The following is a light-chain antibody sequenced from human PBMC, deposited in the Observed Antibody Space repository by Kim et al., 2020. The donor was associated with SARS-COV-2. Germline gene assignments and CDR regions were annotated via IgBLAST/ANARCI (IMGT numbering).Light chain of an antibody. CDR3: AAWDDSLRAWV. J-gene: IGLJ3*02. V-gene: IGLV1-47*01. CDR1: SPNNGKNY. Sequence: GQRVPRSCSGSSPNNGKNYLFLYLHPPGTAPKLLTNRNNQRPSGVPDRFSGSKSATSASLAISGLRSEDEAHYYCAAWDDSLRAWVFGGGTQLTVL. CDR2: RNN.